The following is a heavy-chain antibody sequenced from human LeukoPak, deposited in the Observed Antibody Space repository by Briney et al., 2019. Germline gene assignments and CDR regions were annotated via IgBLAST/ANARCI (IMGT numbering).Heavy chain of an antibody. V-gene: IGHV4-38-2*02. CDR3: ARPTSNWNDVRGGYFDY. J-gene: IGHJ4*02. CDR2: IYHSGST. Sequence: SETLSLTCTVSGYSISSGYYWGWIRQPPGKGLEWIGSIYHSGSTYYNPSLKSRVTISVDTSKNQFSLKLSSVTAADTAVYYCARPTSNWNDVRGGYFDYWGQGTLVTVSS. CDR1: GYSISSGYY. D-gene: IGHD1-20*01.